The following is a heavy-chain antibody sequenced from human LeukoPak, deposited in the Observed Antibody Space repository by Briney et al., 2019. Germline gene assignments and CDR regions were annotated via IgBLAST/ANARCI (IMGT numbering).Heavy chain of an antibody. Sequence: GGSLRLSRAASGFAFSRLSMSCVRGAPGTGLEWGANVEEAGSEGNYVDSVKGRVTIPRAYAVNSRYRQVNSLRAEATAGYCCARLLHYERSVYRPVDCWGQGTLVAVSS. CDR1: GFAFSRLS. J-gene: IGHJ4*02. V-gene: IGHV3-7*01. D-gene: IGHD5/OR15-5a*01. CDR3: ARLLHYERSVYRPVDC. CDR2: VEEAGSEG.